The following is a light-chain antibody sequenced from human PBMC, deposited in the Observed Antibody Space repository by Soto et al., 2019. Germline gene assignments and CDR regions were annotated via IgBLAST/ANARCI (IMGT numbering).Light chain of an antibody. Sequence: DIQMTQSPSTLSASVGDRVTITCRASQGISKWLAWYQQKPGKAPKLLIYGASSLESGVPSRFSGSGSGTEFTLTISSLQSDDFATYFCQQYNSYDMWSSGQGTKV. CDR3: QQYNSYDMWS. V-gene: IGKV1-5*01. J-gene: IGKJ1*01. CDR1: QGISKW. CDR2: GAS.